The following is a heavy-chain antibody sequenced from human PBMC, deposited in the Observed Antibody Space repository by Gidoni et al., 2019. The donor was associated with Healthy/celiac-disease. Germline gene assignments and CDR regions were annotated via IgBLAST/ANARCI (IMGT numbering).Heavy chain of an antibody. CDR2: ISWDGGAT. CDR1: GFTFDDYT. D-gene: IGHD1-26*01. CDR3: AKDIVGSTSL. J-gene: IGHJ4*02. Sequence: EVQLVESGGVVVQPGGSLSLSCAASGFTFDDYTMHWVRQAPGKGLEWVSLISWDGGATYYSDSVKGRFTISRDNSRNSLYLQMNSLRTEDTALYYCAKDIVGSTSLWGQGTLVTVSS. V-gene: IGHV3-43*01.